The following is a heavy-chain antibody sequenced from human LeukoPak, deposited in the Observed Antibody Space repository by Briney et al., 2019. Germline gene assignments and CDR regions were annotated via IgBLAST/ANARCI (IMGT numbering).Heavy chain of an antibody. CDR3: ARDLLGGLHYGDYGGRAFDP. Sequence: PGRSLRLSCAASGFTFDDYGMSWVRQAPGKGLEWVSGINWNGGSTGYADSVKGRFTISRDNAKNSLYLQMNSLRAEDTALYHCARDLLGGLHYGDYGGRAFDPWGQGTLVTVSS. D-gene: IGHD4-17*01. CDR2: INWNGGST. CDR1: GFTFDDYG. V-gene: IGHV3-20*01. J-gene: IGHJ5*02.